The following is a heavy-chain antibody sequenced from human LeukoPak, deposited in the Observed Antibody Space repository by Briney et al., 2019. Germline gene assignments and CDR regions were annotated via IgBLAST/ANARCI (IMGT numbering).Heavy chain of an antibody. CDR3: ARQNPLGPEGGSYWFDP. CDR1: GGSFSGYY. Sequence: SETLSLTCAVYGGSFSGYYWSWIRQPPGKGLEWIGEINHSGSTNYNPSLKSRVTISVDTSKNQFSLKLSSVTAADTAVYYCARQNPLGPEGGSYWFDPWGRGTLVTVSS. V-gene: IGHV4-34*01. CDR2: INHSGST. D-gene: IGHD1-26*01. J-gene: IGHJ5*02.